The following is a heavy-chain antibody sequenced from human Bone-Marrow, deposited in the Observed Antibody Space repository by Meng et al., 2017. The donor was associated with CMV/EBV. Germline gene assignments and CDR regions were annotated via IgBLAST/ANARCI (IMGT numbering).Heavy chain of an antibody. CDR2: IIPIFGTA. D-gene: IGHD2-2*01. J-gene: IGHJ6*02. CDR1: GYTFTSYG. CDR3: ARKGVVPAANSYYGMDV. Sequence: SVKVSCKASGYTFTSYGISWVRQAPGQGLEWMGGIIPIFGTANYAQKFQGRVTITTDESTSTAYMELSSLRSEDTAVYYCARKGVVPAANSYYGMDVWGQGTTVTVSS. V-gene: IGHV1-69*05.